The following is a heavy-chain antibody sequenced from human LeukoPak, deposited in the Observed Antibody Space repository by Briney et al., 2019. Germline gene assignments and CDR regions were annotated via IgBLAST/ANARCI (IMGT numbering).Heavy chain of an antibody. CDR3: ARVEEFGGVIDY. CDR2: IYYSGST. J-gene: IGHJ4*02. Sequence: SETLSLTCTVSGGSISSSSYYWGWIRQPPGKGLEWIGSIYYSGSTYYNPSLKSRVTISVDTSKNQFSLKLSSVTAADTAVYYCARVEEFGGVIDYWGQGTLVTVSS. CDR1: GGSISSSSYY. D-gene: IGHD3-16*01. V-gene: IGHV4-39*07.